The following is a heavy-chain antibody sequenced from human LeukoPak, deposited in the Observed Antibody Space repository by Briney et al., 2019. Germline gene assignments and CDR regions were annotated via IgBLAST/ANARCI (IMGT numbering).Heavy chain of an antibody. CDR1: GYTFTSYD. CDR2: MNPNSGNT. Sequence: ASVNVSCKASGYTFTSYDINWVRQATGQGLEWMGWMNPNSGNTGYAQKFQGRVTMTRNTSISTAYMELSSLRSEDTAVYYCARGTYYYGSGSYVYWGQGTLVTVSS. CDR3: ARGTYYYGSGSYVY. V-gene: IGHV1-8*01. J-gene: IGHJ4*02. D-gene: IGHD3-10*01.